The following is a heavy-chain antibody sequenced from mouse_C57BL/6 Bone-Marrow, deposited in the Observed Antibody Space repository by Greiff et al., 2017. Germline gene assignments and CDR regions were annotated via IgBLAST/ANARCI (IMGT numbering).Heavy chain of an antibody. CDR1: GFNIKDYY. J-gene: IGHJ4*01. CDR2: IDPEDGET. CDR3: APYYYEDYYAMDY. D-gene: IGHD1-1*01. V-gene: IGHV14-2*01. Sequence: VKLLESGAELVKPGASVKLSCTASGFNIKDYYMHWVKQRTEQGLEWIGRIDPEDGETKYAPKFQGKATITADTSSNTAYLQLSSLTSEDTAVYYCAPYYYEDYYAMDYWGQGTSVTVSS.